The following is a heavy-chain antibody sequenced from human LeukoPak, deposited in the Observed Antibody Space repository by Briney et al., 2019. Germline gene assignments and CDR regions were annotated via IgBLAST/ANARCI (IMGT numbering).Heavy chain of an antibody. CDR3: AREARRTAGTPSDI. CDR1: GFTFSDYY. CDR2: ITSSGSTI. V-gene: IGHV3-11*04. D-gene: IGHD6-13*01. J-gene: IGHJ3*02. Sequence: PGGSLRLSCAASGFTFSDYYMSWIRQAPGKGLEWVSYITSSGSTIYYADSVKGRFTISRDNAKNSLYLQMNSLRVEDTAVYYCAREARRTAGTPSDIWGQGTMVTVSS.